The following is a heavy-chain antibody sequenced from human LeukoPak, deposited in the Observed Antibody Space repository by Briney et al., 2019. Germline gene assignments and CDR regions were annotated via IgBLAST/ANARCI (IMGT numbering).Heavy chain of an antibody. D-gene: IGHD3-22*01. J-gene: IGHJ4*02. Sequence: GGSLRLSCAASGFTFSSYAMSWVRQAPGKGLEWVSAISGSGGSTYYADSVKGRFTISRDNSKNTLYLQMNSLRAEDTAVYYCAKEYDSSGYYYVGAFDYWGQGTLVTVSS. CDR3: AKEYDSSGYYYVGAFDY. CDR1: GFTFSSYA. CDR2: ISGSGGST. V-gene: IGHV3-23*01.